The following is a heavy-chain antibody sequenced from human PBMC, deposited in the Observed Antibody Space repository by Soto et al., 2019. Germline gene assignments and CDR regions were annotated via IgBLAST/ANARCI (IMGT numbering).Heavy chain of an antibody. V-gene: IGHV3-74*01. J-gene: IGHJ4*02. CDR3: ARDLGRTGDD. Sequence: EVQLVESGGGLVQPGGSLRLSCAASGFTFSSYWMHWVRQVPGKGLVWVSRINSDGSSTSYADSVKGRFTISRDNAKNTLYLPMNSLRDEDADIYHWARDLGRTGDDWVQGTLVTVSS. D-gene: IGHD1-1*01. CDR2: INSDGSST. CDR1: GFTFSSYW.